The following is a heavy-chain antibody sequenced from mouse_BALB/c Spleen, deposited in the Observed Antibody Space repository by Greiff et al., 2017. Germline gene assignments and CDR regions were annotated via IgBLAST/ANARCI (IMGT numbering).Heavy chain of an antibody. CDR3: ARSGGLRAMDY. V-gene: IGHV1-80*01. Sequence: VKLVESGAELVRPGSSVKISCKASGYAFSSYWMNWVKQRPGQGLEWIGQIYSGDGDTNYNGKFKGKATLTADKSSSTAYMQLSSLTSEDSAVYFCARSGGLRAMDYWGQGTSVTVSS. D-gene: IGHD2-2*01. CDR2: IYSGDGDT. CDR1: GYAFSSYW. J-gene: IGHJ4*01.